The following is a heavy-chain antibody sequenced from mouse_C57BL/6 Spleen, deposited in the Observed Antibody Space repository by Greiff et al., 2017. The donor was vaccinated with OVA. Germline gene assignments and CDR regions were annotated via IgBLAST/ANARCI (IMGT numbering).Heavy chain of an antibody. Sequence: VQLQESGPGLVKPSQSLSLTCSVTGYSITSGYYWNWIRQFPGNKLEWMGYISYDGSNNYNPSLKNRISITRDTSKNQIFLKLNSVTTEDTATYYCASDYYGSSYWYVDVWGTGTTVTVSS. V-gene: IGHV3-6*01. CDR1: GYSITSGYY. CDR3: ASDYYGSSYWYVDV. J-gene: IGHJ1*03. CDR2: ISYDGSN. D-gene: IGHD1-1*01.